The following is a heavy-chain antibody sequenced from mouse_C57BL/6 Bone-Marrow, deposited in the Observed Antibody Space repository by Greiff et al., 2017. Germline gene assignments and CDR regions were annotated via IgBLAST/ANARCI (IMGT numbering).Heavy chain of an antibody. V-gene: IGHV14-4*01. J-gene: IGHJ2*01. D-gene: IGHD2-3*01. CDR2: IDPEIGDT. CDR3: SPFDGNYFDF. Sequence: VQLQQSGAELVRPGASVKLSCTASGFNIKDDYIHWVKQRPEQGLEWIGWIDPEIGDTEYASKFQGKAPITSDTSSNTAYLQRLSLTSEDTALYYCSPFDGNYFDFWGQGTPLTGAS. CDR1: GFNIKDDY.